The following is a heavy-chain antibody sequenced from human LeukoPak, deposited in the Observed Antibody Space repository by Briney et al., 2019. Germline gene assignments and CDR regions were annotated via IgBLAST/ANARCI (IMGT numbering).Heavy chain of an antibody. J-gene: IGHJ4*02. Sequence: GASVTVSCTASGYTFTSYGFIWVRQAPGQGLEWMGWISGYNGNTNYAQKFQGRVTMTTDTSTSTAYMELRSLRSDDTAVYYCARSGSYSTGPFDYWGQGTLVTVSS. V-gene: IGHV1-18*01. CDR1: GYTFTSYG. CDR2: ISGYNGNT. D-gene: IGHD1-26*01. CDR3: ARSGSYSTGPFDY.